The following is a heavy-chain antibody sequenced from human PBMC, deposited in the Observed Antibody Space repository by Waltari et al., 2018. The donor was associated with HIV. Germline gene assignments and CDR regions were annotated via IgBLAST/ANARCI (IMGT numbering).Heavy chain of an antibody. D-gene: IGHD3-3*01. CDR1: GGSFNGYY. V-gene: IGHV4-34*02. CDR2: VDYSGDT. CDR3: ARGPHTSIFGVVKYFQP. Sequence: VQLQQWGTGRLMPSETPSLTCAVYGGSFNGYYWTWIRQSPGNGLEWIGEVDYSGDTNYNPSLKSRLTISVDTSKNQFSLKLTSMTTADTGLYYCARGPHTSIFGVVKYFQPWGQGTLVTVSS. J-gene: IGHJ1*01.